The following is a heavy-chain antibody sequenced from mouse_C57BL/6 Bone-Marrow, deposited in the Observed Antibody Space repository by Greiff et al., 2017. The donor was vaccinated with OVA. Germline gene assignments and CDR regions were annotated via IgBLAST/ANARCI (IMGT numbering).Heavy chain of an antibody. CDR3: VRGPITTVVANYAMDY. V-gene: IGHV10-3*01. CDR2: IRSKSSNYAT. J-gene: IGHJ4*01. Sequence: EVQLVESGGGLVQPKGSLKLSCAASGFTFNTYAMHWVRQAPGKGLEWVARIRSKSSNYATYYADSVKDRFTISRDDSQSMLYLQMNNLKTEDTAMYYCVRGPITTVVANYAMDYWGQGTSVTVSS. D-gene: IGHD1-1*01. CDR1: GFTFNTYA.